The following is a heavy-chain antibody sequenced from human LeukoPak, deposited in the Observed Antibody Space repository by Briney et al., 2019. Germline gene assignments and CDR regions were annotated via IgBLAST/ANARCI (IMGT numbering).Heavy chain of an antibody. CDR1: GFTFDDYA. CDR3: ARDFMYCSGGSCYSWSNWFDP. V-gene: IGHV3-66*01. CDR2: IYSGGNT. D-gene: IGHD2-15*01. J-gene: IGHJ5*02. Sequence: GGSLRLSCAASGFTFDDYAMNWVRQVPGRGLEWVSVIYSGGNTYYADSVQGRFTMSRENPENTLYLQMNSLRAEDTAVYYCARDFMYCSGGSCYSWSNWFDPWGQGTLVTVSS.